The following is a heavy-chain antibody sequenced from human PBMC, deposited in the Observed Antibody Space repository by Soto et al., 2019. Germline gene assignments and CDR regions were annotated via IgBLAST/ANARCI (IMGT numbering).Heavy chain of an antibody. CDR3: AREPHSGWYFDY. CDR2: ISYDGSNK. D-gene: IGHD6-19*01. J-gene: IGHJ4*02. V-gene: IGHV3-30-3*01. CDR1: GLTFSSYA. Sequence: QVQLVESGGGVVQPGRSLRLSCAASGLTFSSYAMHWVRQAPGKGLEWVAVISYDGSNKYYADSVKGRFTISRDNSKNTLYLQMNSLRAEDTAVYYCAREPHSGWYFDYWGQGTLVTVSS.